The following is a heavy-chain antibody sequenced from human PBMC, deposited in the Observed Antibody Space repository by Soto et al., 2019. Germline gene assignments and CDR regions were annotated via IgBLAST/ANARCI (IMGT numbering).Heavy chain of an antibody. CDR1: GFTFSSYG. CDR3: ARVHYDFWSGYYGLSRYYFDY. V-gene: IGHV3-7*01. J-gene: IGHJ4*02. D-gene: IGHD3-3*01. CDR2: IKQDGSEK. Sequence: GGSLRLSCAASGFTFSSYGMSWVRQAPGKGPEWVAIIKQDGSEKYYVDSVKGRFTISRDNAKNSLYLQMNSLRAEDTAVYYCARVHYDFWSGYYGLSRYYFDYWGQGTLVTVSS.